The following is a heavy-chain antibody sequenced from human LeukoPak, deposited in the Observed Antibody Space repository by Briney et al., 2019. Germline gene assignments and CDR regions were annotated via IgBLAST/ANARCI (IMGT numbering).Heavy chain of an antibody. V-gene: IGHV3-7*01. J-gene: IGHJ6*04. CDR3: AELGITMIGGV. CDR2: IKQDGSEK. D-gene: IGHD3-10*02. Sequence: GGSLRLSCTASGFTFSTYWMNWVRQAPGKGLEWVAMIKQDGSEKYYVDSVKGRFTISRDNAKNSLYLQMNSLRAEDTAVYYCAELGITMIGGVWGKGTTVTVSS. CDR1: GFTFSTYW.